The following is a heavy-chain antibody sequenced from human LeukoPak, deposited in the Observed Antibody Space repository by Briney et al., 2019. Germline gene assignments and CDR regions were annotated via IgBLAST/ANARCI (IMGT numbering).Heavy chain of an antibody. CDR2: ISGSGGST. D-gene: IGHD2-2*01. CDR3: ARPGYCSSTRCSDY. J-gene: IGHJ4*02. Sequence: PGGSLRLSCAASGITFSSYAMSWVRQAPGKGLEWVSTISGSGGSTYNADSVKGRFTISRDNSKNTLYLQMSSLRAEDTAVYYCARPGYCSSTRCSDYWGQGTLVTVSS. CDR1: GITFSSYA. V-gene: IGHV3-23*01.